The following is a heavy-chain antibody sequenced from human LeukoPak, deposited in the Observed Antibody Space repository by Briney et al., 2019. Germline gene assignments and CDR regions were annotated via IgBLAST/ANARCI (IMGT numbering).Heavy chain of an antibody. J-gene: IGHJ4*02. CDR1: GYTCTSYG. CDR3: ARGAYYYDSSGYDYFDY. D-gene: IGHD3-22*01. V-gene: IGHV1-18*01. Sequence: ASVKVSCKASGYTCTSYGISWVRQAPGQGLEWMGWISAYNGNTNYVQKLQGRVTMTTDTSTSTAYMELRSLRSDDTAVYYCARGAYYYDSSGYDYFDYWGQGTLVTVSS. CDR2: ISAYNGNT.